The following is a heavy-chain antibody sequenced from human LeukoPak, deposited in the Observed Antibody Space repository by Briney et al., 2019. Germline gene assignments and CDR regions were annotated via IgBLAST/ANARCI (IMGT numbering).Heavy chain of an antibody. CDR2: IYYSGST. J-gene: IGHJ6*02. CDR1: GGSISSYY. Sequence: SGTLSLTCTVSGGSISSYYWSWIRQPPGKGLEWIGYIYYSGSTNYNPSLKSRVTISVDTSKNQFSLKLSSVTAADTAVYYCARAGALAGYYYYGMDVWGQGTTVTVSS. D-gene: IGHD4/OR15-4a*01. V-gene: IGHV4-59*01. CDR3: ARAGALAGYYYYGMDV.